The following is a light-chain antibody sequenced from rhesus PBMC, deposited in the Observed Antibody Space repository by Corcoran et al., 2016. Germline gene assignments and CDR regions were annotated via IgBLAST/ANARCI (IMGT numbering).Light chain of an antibody. CDR2: KAS. CDR1: QSISSW. V-gene: IGKV1-22*01. CDR3: QQYSSSPYS. Sequence: DIQMTQSPSSLSASVGDTVTITCRASQSISSWLAWYQQKPGKAPKLLIYKASSLQSGGPTRFSGSGSGTDFTLTISSLQSEDFAIYDCQQYSSSPYSFGQGTKVEIK. J-gene: IGKJ2*01.